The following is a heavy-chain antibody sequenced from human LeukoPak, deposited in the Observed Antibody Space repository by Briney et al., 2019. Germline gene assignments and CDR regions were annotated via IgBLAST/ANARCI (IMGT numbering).Heavy chain of an antibody. J-gene: IGHJ5*02. CDR2: ISYDGSNK. V-gene: IGHV3-30*03. CDR3: ARRAYRNNFFDP. Sequence: PGGSLRLSCAASGFTFSHYGVHWVRQAPGKGLEWVAVISYDGSNKYYADSVKGRFTISRDNSKNTVFLQMNSLRAEDTAVYYCARRAYRNNFFDPWGQGTLVTVSS. CDR1: GFTFSHYG. D-gene: IGHD1-26*01.